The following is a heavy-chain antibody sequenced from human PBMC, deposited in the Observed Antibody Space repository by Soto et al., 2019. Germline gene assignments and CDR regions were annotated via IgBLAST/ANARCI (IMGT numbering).Heavy chain of an antibody. D-gene: IGHD3-3*01. CDR2: ISSDGSST. V-gene: IGHV3-74*01. CDR3: ARVEKYYTLRSVYYVFDY. J-gene: IGHJ4*02. Sequence: GGSLRLSCAASGFTFSAHWMHWVRQAPGKGLVWVSVISSDGSSTNYADSVKGRFTISRDNAKNTLYLQMNSLRAEDTAVYYCARVEKYYTLRSVYYVFDYWGQGTVVTVSS. CDR1: GFTFSAHW.